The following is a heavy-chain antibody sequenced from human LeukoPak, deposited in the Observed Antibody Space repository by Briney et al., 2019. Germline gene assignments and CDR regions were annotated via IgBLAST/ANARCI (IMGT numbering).Heavy chain of an antibody. CDR2: ISSSSSTI. J-gene: IGHJ4*02. D-gene: IGHD3-22*01. CDR3: ARGAYYYED. Sequence: GGSLRLSCAASGFTLSSHSMKWVRQARWKGLEWVSYISSSSSTIYYADSVKGRFTISRDNAKNSLYLQMNSLRAEDTAVYYCARGAYYYEDWGQGTLVTVSS. CDR1: GFTLSSHS. V-gene: IGHV3-48*01.